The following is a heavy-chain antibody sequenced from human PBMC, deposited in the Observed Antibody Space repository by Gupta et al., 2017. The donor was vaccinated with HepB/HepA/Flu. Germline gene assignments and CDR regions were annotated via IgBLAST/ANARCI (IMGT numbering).Heavy chain of an antibody. D-gene: IGHD1-1*01. J-gene: IGHJ2*01. CDR2: ISGSGGST. Sequence: VSAISGSGGSTYYADSVKGRFTTSRDNSKNTLYLQMNSLRAEDTAVYYCAKCDDPTTADWYFDLWGRGTLVTVSS. CDR3: AKCDDPTTADWYFDL. V-gene: IGHV3-23*01.